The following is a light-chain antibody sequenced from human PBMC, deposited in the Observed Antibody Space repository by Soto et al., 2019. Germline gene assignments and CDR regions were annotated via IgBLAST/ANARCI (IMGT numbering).Light chain of an antibody. CDR1: QTISSNF. Sequence: EIVLTQSPGTLSLSPGEGATLACRASQTISSNFLAWYQQKPGQPPRLLIYGVSIRATGIPDRFSGSGSGTDFTLTISRLEPEDFEVYYCQQCGSSPWTFGQGTKVDIK. CDR3: QQCGSSPWT. J-gene: IGKJ1*01. V-gene: IGKV3-20*01. CDR2: GVS.